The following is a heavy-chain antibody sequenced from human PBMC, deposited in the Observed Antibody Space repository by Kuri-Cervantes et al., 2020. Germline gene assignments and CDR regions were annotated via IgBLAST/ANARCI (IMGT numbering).Heavy chain of an antibody. CDR1: GFTFSRYP. V-gene: IGHV3-30-3*01. CDR3: AREVEMATITCDY. D-gene: IGHD5-24*01. Sequence: GESLKISCTASGFTFSRYPMHWVRQAPGKGLEWVAVISYDGSNEYYADSVKGRFTISRDNSKNTLYLQMNSLRAEDTAVYYCAREVEMATITCDYWGQGTLVTVSS. CDR2: ISYDGSNE. J-gene: IGHJ4*02.